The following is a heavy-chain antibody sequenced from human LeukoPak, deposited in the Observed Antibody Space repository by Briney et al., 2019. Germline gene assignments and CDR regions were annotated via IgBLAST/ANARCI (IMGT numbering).Heavy chain of an antibody. CDR2: ISAYNGNT. CDR1: GYTFTSYG. Sequence: ASVKVSCKASGYTFTSYGISWVRQAPGQGLEWMGWISAYNGNTNYAQKLQGRVTMTTDTSTSTAYMELRSLRSDDTAVYYCVRESEGYYYDSSGILGDYWGQGTLVTVSS. D-gene: IGHD3-22*01. CDR3: VRESEGYYYDSSGILGDY. J-gene: IGHJ4*02. V-gene: IGHV1-18*01.